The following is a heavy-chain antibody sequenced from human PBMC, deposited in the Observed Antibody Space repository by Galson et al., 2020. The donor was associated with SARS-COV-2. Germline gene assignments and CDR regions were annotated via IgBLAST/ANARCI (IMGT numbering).Heavy chain of an antibody. V-gene: IGHV3-30-3*01. J-gene: IGHJ6*02. D-gene: IGHD1-26*01. CDR3: ARAGSGTYYYGMDV. Sequence: GESLKISCAASGFTFSSYAMHWVRQAPGKGLEWVAVISYDGSNKYYADSVKGRFTISRDNSKNTLYLQMNSLRAEDTAVYYCARAGSGTYYYGMDVWGQGTKVTVSS. CDR2: ISYDGSNK. CDR1: GFTFSSYA.